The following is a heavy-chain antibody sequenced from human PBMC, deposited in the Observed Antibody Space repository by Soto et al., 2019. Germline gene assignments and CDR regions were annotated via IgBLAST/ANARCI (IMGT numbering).Heavy chain of an antibody. CDR1: GVTFSSYS. V-gene: IGHV3-21*01. CDR3: ARDPPTRPDDY. Sequence: GGSLRLSCASSGVTFSSYSMNWVRQAPGKGLEWVSSISSSSSYIYYADSVKGRFTISRDNAKNSLYLQMNSLRAEDTAVYYCARDPPTRPDDYWGQGTLVTVSS. CDR2: ISSSSSYI. J-gene: IGHJ4*02.